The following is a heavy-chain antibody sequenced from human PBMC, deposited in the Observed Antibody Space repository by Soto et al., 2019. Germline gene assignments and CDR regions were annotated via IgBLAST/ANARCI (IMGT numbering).Heavy chain of an antibody. Sequence: GASVKVSCKASGYTFTIYGISWVRQAPGQGLEWMGWISAYNGNTNYAQKLQGRVTMTTDTSTSTAYMELRSLRSDDTAVYYCARDRLGYCSGGSCSGMDVWGQGTTVTVSS. CDR2: ISAYNGNT. V-gene: IGHV1-18*01. D-gene: IGHD2-15*01. J-gene: IGHJ6*02. CDR1: GYTFTIYG. CDR3: ARDRLGYCSGGSCSGMDV.